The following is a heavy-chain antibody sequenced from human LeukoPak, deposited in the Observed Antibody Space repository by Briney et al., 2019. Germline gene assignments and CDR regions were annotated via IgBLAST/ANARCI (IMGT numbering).Heavy chain of an antibody. CDR1: GYTFTSYY. CDR3: ARGGPYYRLQH. D-gene: IGHD3-10*01. J-gene: IGHJ1*01. Sequence: ASVKVSCKASGYTFTSYYMHWVRQAPGQGLEWMGIINPSGGSTSYAQKFQGRVTMTRDTSISTAYMELSRLRSDDTAVYYCARGGPYYRLQHWGQGTLVTVSS. V-gene: IGHV1-46*01. CDR2: INPSGGST.